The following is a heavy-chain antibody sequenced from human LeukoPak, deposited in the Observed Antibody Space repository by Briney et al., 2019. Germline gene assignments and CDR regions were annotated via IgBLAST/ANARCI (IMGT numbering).Heavy chain of an antibody. CDR3: ARRPNWGAANWYFDL. Sequence: PGGSLRLSCAVSGFTVNHYDMHWVRRATGKGLEWVSTIGVGGGTHYPDSVKGRFTISRENAKNSLYLQMHSLRVEDTAVYYCARRPNWGAANWYFDLWGRGTLVTVSS. CDR2: IGVGGGT. J-gene: IGHJ2*01. CDR1: GFTVNHYD. D-gene: IGHD7-27*01. V-gene: IGHV3-13*01.